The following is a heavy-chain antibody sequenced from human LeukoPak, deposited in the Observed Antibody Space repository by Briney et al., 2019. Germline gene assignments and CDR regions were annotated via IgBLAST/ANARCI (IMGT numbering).Heavy chain of an antibody. Sequence: ASVKVSCKASGYTFTGYYMHWVRQAPGQGLEWMGWINPNSGGTNYAQKFQGRVTMTRDTSISTAYMELSRLRSDDTAVYYCARLECRSSSDAFDIWGQGTMVTVSS. J-gene: IGHJ3*02. D-gene: IGHD6-13*01. CDR1: GYTFTGYY. CDR2: INPNSGGT. CDR3: ARLECRSSSDAFDI. V-gene: IGHV1-2*02.